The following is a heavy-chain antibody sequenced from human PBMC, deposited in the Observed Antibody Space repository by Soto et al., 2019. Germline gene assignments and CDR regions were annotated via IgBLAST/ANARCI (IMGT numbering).Heavy chain of an antibody. CDR3: VKVPCRSWDTERSWFAP. CDR2: ISSNGGST. J-gene: IGHJ5*02. D-gene: IGHD6-13*01. Sequence: SGGSLRLSCSASGFTFSSYAMHWVRQAPGKGLEYVSAISSNGGSTYYADSVKGRFTISRDNSKNTLYLQMSSLRAEDTAVYYCVKVPCRSWDTERSWFAPWGQGTLVPVSS. CDR1: GFTFSSYA. V-gene: IGHV3-64D*06.